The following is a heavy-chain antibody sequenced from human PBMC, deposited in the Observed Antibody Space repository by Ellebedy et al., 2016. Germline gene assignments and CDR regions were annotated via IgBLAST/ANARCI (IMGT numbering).Heavy chain of an antibody. Sequence: GESLKISCAASGFSFSTYVMHWARQAPGKGLEYVSSISSNGGNTNYLNSVKGRFTISRDNSKNTLFLQMGSLRAEDTAVYYCARVAYCSGGSCLTGAFDIWGQGTMVTVSS. CDR2: ISSNGGNT. D-gene: IGHD2-15*01. V-gene: IGHV3-64*01. CDR1: GFSFSTYV. J-gene: IGHJ3*02. CDR3: ARVAYCSGGSCLTGAFDI.